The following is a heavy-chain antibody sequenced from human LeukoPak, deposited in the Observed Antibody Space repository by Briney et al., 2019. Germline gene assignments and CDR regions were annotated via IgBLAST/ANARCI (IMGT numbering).Heavy chain of an antibody. J-gene: IGHJ4*02. V-gene: IGHV1-18*01. CDR2: ISAYNGKT. CDR3: ARIDYDSSGSVDY. D-gene: IGHD3-22*01. Sequence: ASVKVSCKASGYTFNKFGITWVRQAPGQGLECMGWISAYNGKTKYTQKFQDRVTMTTDASTTTAYMELRSLRFDDTAVYYCARIDYDSSGSVDYWGQGTLVTVSS. CDR1: GYTFNKFG.